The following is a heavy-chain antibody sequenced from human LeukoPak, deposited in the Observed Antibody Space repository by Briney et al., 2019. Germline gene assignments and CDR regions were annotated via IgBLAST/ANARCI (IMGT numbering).Heavy chain of an antibody. CDR2: INPNSGGT. CDR3: ARSYVDIVATDLDY. Sequence: ASVKVSCKASGYTFTGYYMHWVRQAPGQGLEWMGWINPNSGGTNYAQKFQGRVTMTRDTSISTAYMELSRLRSDDTAVYYCARSYVDIVATDLDYWGQGTLVTVSS. J-gene: IGHJ4*02. CDR1: GYTFTGYY. V-gene: IGHV1-2*02. D-gene: IGHD5-12*01.